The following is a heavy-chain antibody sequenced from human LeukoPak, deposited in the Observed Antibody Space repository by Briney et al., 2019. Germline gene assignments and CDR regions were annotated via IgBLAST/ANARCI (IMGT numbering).Heavy chain of an antibody. CDR1: GFTFSSYW. Sequence: TGGSLRLSCAASGFTFSSYWMSWVRQAPGKGLEWVANIKQDGSEKYYVDSVKGRFTISRDNAKNSLYLQMNSLRAEDTAVYYCARFGYQLLFFRGRFFDYWGQGTLVIVSS. V-gene: IGHV3-7*01. CDR3: ARFGYQLLFFRGRFFDY. D-gene: IGHD2-2*01. CDR2: IKQDGSEK. J-gene: IGHJ4*02.